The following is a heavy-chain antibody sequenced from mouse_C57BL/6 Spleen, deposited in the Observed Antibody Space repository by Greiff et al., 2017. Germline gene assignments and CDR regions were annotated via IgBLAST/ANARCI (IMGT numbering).Heavy chain of an antibody. CDR2: IDPEDGET. CDR1: GFNIKDYY. D-gene: IGHD3-2*02. J-gene: IGHJ3*01. V-gene: IGHV14-2*01. CDR3: AIDSSGPAWFAY. Sequence: VQLKESGAELVKPGASVKLSCTASGFNIKDYYMHWVKQRTEQGLEWIGRIDPEDGETKYAPKFQGKATITADTSSNTAYLQLSSLTSEDTAVYYCAIDSSGPAWFAYWGQGTLVTVSA.